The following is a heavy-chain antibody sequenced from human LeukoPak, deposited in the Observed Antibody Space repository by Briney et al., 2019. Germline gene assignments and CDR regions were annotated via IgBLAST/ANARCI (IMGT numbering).Heavy chain of an antibody. Sequence: SETLSLTCTVSGDSISSYYWSWIRQPPGKGLEWIGYIYTSMYTNYNPSLTSRVTMSLDTPKNQFSLTLSSVAAADTAVYYCARHARIDSGYANSNFDYWGQGALVTVSS. CDR2: IYTSMYT. V-gene: IGHV4-4*09. D-gene: IGHD5-12*01. CDR1: GDSISSYY. J-gene: IGHJ4*02. CDR3: ARHARIDSGYANSNFDY.